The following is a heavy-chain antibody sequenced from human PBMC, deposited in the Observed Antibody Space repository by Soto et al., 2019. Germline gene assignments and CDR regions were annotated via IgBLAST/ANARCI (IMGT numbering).Heavy chain of an antibody. CDR3: ARGLVQYCSGGSCYIGGYYFDY. CDR1: GGSFSGYY. D-gene: IGHD2-15*01. CDR2: INHSGST. J-gene: IGHJ4*02. Sequence: QVQLQQWGAGLLKPSETLSLTCAVYGGSFSGYYWSWIRQPPGKGLEWIGEINHSGSTNYNPSLKSRVTISVDTSKNQFSLQLSSVTAADTAVYYCARGLVQYCSGGSCYIGGYYFDYWGQGTLVTVSS. V-gene: IGHV4-34*01.